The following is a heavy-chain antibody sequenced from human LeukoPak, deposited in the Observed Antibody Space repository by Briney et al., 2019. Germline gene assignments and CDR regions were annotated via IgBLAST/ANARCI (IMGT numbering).Heavy chain of an antibody. CDR2: IIPIFGTA. D-gene: IGHD1-26*01. V-gene: IGHV1-69*01. Sequence: VASVKVSCKASGGTFSSYAISWVRQAPGQGLEWMGGIIPIFGTANYAQKFQGRVTITADESTRTAYMELSSLRSEDTAVYYCAREVGSEPTSSNWFDPWGQGTLVTVSS. CDR3: AREVGSEPTSSNWFDP. J-gene: IGHJ5*02. CDR1: GGTFSSYA.